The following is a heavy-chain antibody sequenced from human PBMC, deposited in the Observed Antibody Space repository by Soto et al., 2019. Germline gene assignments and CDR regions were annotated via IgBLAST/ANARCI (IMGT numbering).Heavy chain of an antibody. D-gene: IGHD1-26*01. J-gene: IGHJ4*02. V-gene: IGHV3-23*01. Sequence: PGGSLRLSCAASGFTFSSYAMSWVRQAPGKGLEWVSAISGSGGSTYYADSVKGRFTISRDNSKNTLYLQMNSLRAEDTAVYYCAKDPSSGGRHRETLFDYWGQGTLVTVSS. CDR1: GFTFSSYA. CDR2: ISGSGGST. CDR3: AKDPSSGGRHRETLFDY.